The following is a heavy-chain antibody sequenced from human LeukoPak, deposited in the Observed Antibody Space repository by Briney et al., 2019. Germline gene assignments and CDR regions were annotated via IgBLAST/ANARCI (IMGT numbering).Heavy chain of an antibody. CDR1: GGSISSSTYF. Sequence: PSETLSLTCSVSGGSISSSTYFWGWIRQPPGKGLEWIGTIYHTGTTYYSPSLQSRVTISVDTSKNQFSLNLSSVTATDTAVYFCARHYTLVTAPGAYYMDVWGKGTTVTVSS. D-gene: IGHD6-13*01. V-gene: IGHV4-39*01. J-gene: IGHJ6*03. CDR2: IYHTGTT. CDR3: ARHYTLVTAPGAYYMDV.